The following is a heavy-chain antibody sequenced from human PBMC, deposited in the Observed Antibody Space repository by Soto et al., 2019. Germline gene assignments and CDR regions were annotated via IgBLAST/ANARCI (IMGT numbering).Heavy chain of an antibody. V-gene: IGHV3-23*01. CDR3: AKAGQWLPYYFDY. J-gene: IGHJ4*02. Sequence: GGSLRLSCAASGFTFSTYAMTWVRQAPGRGLERVSSISGRGGTTYYAASVKGRFTISRDNSKNTLFLQMNSLRADDTAVYYCAKAGQWLPYYFDYWGQGILVTVSS. D-gene: IGHD6-19*01. CDR2: ISGRGGTT. CDR1: GFTFSTYA.